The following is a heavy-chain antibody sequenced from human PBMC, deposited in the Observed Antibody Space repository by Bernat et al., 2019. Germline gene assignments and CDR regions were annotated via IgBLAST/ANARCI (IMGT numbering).Heavy chain of an antibody. CDR3: AKVNYDSSGYYYLSEYFQH. J-gene: IGHJ1*01. Sequence: QVQLVESGGGVVQPGRSLRLSYAASGFTFSSYGMHWVRQAPGKGLEWVAVISYDGSNKYYADSVKGRFTISRDNSKNTLYLQMNSLRAEDTAVYYCAKVNYDSSGYYYLSEYFQHWGQGTLVTVSS. D-gene: IGHD3-22*01. CDR2: ISYDGSNK. V-gene: IGHV3-30*18. CDR1: GFTFSSYG.